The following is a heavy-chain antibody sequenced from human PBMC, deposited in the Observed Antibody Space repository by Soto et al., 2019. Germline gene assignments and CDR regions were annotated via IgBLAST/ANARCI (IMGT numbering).Heavy chain of an antibody. CDR1: GGSISSGGYY. J-gene: IGHJ4*02. CDR3: PRGVSH. V-gene: IGHV4-31*03. CDR2: IYYSGST. Sequence: QVQLQESGPGLVKPSQTLSLTCTVSGGSISSGGYYWSWIRQHPGKGLEWIGYIYYSGSTPYNPSLKSGLTISVDTSKNQSSLMLISVPAADTAVYYCPRGVSHWGQGTLVTVSS. D-gene: IGHD3-10*01.